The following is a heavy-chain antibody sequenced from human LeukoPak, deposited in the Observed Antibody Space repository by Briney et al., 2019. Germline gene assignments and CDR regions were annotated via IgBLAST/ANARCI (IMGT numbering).Heavy chain of an antibody. J-gene: IGHJ4*02. CDR3: ARDVDGVFDY. D-gene: IGHD2-8*01. CDR1: GGFISTGFYY. CDR2: IYTNGST. Sequence: PSQTLSLTCSVSGGFISTGFYYWSWIRQPAGKGLEWIGRIYTNGSTNYNPSLKSRVTISVDTSKNQFSLKLSSVTAADTAVYYCARDVDGVFDYWGQGTLVTVSS. V-gene: IGHV4-61*02.